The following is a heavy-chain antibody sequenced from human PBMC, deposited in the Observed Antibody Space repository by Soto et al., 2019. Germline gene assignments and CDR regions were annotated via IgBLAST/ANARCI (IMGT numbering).Heavy chain of an antibody. CDR3: ARDDSNYVFDY. J-gene: IGHJ4*02. D-gene: IGHD4-4*01. Sequence: SETLSLTCTVSGGSISSYYWSWIRQPPGKGLEWIGYIYYSGSTNYNPSLKSRVTISVDTSKNQFSLKLSSVTAADTAVYYCARDDSNYVFDYWGQGTLVTVSS. V-gene: IGHV4-59*01. CDR1: GGSISSYY. CDR2: IYYSGST.